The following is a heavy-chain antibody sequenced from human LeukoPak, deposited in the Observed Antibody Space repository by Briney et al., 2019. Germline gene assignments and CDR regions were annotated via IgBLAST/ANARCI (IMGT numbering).Heavy chain of an antibody. CDR1: RFTFSSYS. CDR2: ISSSSSYI. V-gene: IGHV3-21*01. J-gene: IGHJ4*02. Sequence: GGSLRISCAASRFTFSSYSMNWVRQAPGKGLEWVSSISSSSSYIYYADSVKGRFTISRDNAKNSPYLQMNSLRAEDTAVYYCARDRTFPGVLDYWGQGTLVTVSS. CDR3: ARDRTFPGVLDY. D-gene: IGHD3-10*01.